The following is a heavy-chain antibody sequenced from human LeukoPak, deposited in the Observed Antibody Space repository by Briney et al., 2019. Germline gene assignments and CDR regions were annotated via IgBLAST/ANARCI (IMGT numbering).Heavy chain of an antibody. V-gene: IGHV3-30*04. Sequence: GGSLRLSCAASGFTFSSYAIHWARQAPGKGLEGVAVISYDGSKKDFADSVKGRFTISRDNSKNTLYLQMNSLRAEDTAVYYCARDLKGAIGYYDSSGYYPSGTFDIWGQGTMVTVSS. D-gene: IGHD3-22*01. CDR3: ARDLKGAIGYYDSSGYYPSGTFDI. CDR1: GFTFSSYA. CDR2: ISYDGSKK. J-gene: IGHJ3*02.